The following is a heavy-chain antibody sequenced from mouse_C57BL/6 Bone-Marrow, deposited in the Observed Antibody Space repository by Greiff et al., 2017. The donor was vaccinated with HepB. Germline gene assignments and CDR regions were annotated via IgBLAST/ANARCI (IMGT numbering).Heavy chain of an antibody. CDR3: ARGASITTVVHYYAMDY. CDR2: IDPNSGGT. D-gene: IGHD1-1*01. J-gene: IGHJ4*01. V-gene: IGHV1-72*01. Sequence: QVQLQQPGAELVKPGASVKLSCKASGYTFTSYWMHWVKQRPGRGLEWIGRIDPNSGGTKYNEKFTSKATLTVDKPSSPAYMQLSSLTSEDSAVYYCARGASITTVVHYYAMDYWGQGTSVTVSS. CDR1: GYTFTSYW.